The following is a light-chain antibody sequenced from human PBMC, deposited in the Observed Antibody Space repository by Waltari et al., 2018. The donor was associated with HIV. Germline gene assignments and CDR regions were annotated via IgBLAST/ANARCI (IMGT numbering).Light chain of an antibody. J-gene: IGLJ3*02. CDR2: YDN. V-gene: IGLV3-21*04. CDR3: QVWDSSSNHVV. Sequence: SYVLTPPPSVSVAPGKTARITWEGDNIGGKRVPWYKQKAGHAPVLVIYYDNDRPSEIPWRFSGFNSGNTATLTSSGVEAGDEADYYCQVWDSSSNHVVFGGGTKLTAL. CDR1: NIGGKR.